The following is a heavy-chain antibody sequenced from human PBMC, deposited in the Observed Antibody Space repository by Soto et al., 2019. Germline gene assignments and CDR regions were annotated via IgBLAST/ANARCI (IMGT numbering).Heavy chain of an antibody. J-gene: IGHJ6*03. CDR2: MNPNSGNT. CDR1: GYTFTSYD. V-gene: IGHV1-8*01. D-gene: IGHD3-10*01. Sequence: SVKVSCKASGYTFTSYDINWVRQATGQGLEWMGWMNPNSGNTGYAQKFQGRVTMTRNTSISTAYMELSSLRSEDTAVYYCARVPSMVRGVIIKHYYYYMDVWGKGTTVTVSS. CDR3: ARVPSMVRGVIIKHYYYYMDV.